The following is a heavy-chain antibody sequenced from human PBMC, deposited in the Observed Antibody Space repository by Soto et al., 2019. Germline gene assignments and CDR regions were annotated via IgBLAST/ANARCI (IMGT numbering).Heavy chain of an antibody. CDR1: GFTFSSYS. CDR3: ASDYGTPGDYYGMDV. J-gene: IGHJ6*02. V-gene: IGHV3-21*01. D-gene: IGHD4-17*01. CDR2: ISSSSSYI. Sequence: GGSLRLSCAASGFTFSSYSMNWVRQAPGKGLEWVSSISSSSSYIYYADSVKGRFTISRDNAKNSLYLQVNSLRAEDTAVYYCASDYGTPGDYYGMDVWGQGTTVTVSS.